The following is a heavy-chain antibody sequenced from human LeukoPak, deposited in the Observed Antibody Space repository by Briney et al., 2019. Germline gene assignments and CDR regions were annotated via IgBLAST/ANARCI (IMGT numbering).Heavy chain of an antibody. D-gene: IGHD2-2*02. CDR3: ARVSLDCSSTSCYSIGYYYYIDV. V-gene: IGHV4-30-2*01. J-gene: IGHJ6*03. Sequence: PSQTLSLTCTVSGGSISSGGYYWSWIRQPPGKGLEWIGYIYHSGSTYYNPSLKSRVTISVDRSKNQFSLKLSSVTAADTAVYYCARVSLDCSSTSCYSIGYYYYIDVWGKGTTVTVSS. CDR1: GGSISSGGYY. CDR2: IYHSGST.